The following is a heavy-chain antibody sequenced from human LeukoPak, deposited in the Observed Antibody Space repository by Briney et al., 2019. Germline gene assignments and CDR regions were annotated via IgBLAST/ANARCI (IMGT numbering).Heavy chain of an antibody. D-gene: IGHD5-24*01. V-gene: IGHV3-33*01. CDR2: IWYDGSNK. CDR1: GFTFSSYG. Sequence: GGSLRLSCAASGFTFSSYGMHWVRQAPGKGLEWVAVIWYDGSNKYYADSVKGRFTISRDNSKTTLYLQMNSLRAEDTAVYYCARDVTMDGYNGALDYWGQGTLVTVSP. CDR3: ARDVTMDGYNGALDY. J-gene: IGHJ4*02.